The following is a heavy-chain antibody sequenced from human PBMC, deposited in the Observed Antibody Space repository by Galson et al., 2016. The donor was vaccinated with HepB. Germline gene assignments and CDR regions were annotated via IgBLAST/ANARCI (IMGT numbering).Heavy chain of an antibody. V-gene: IGHV3-21*04. Sequence: SLRLSCAASGFTFSSYSMNWVRQAPGKGLEWVSAISNSGSDIYYADSVKGRFTISRDNAKNTLYLQMNSLRPEDTAVYYCARDRSTKVGTWSDYWGQGTLVIVSS. CDR3: ARDRSTKVGTWSDY. CDR1: GFTFSSYS. CDR2: ISNSGSDI. D-gene: IGHD2-8*01. J-gene: IGHJ4*02.